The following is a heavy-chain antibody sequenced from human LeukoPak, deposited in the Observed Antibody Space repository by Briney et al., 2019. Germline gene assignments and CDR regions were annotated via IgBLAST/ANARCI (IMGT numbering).Heavy chain of an antibody. CDR2: IKQDGSEK. J-gene: IGHJ6*03. CDR3: ARSVEGYCSGTSCYYYYYYMDA. V-gene: IGHV3-7*01. Sequence: GGSLRLSCVASGFTFSSRDWMTWVRQAPGKGLEWVANIKQDGSEKNYVDSVKGRFTISRDNAKNSVDLQMNSLRVEDTAVYYCARSVEGYCSGTSCYYYYYYMDAWGKGTTVTVSS. D-gene: IGHD2-15*01. CDR1: GFTFSSRDW.